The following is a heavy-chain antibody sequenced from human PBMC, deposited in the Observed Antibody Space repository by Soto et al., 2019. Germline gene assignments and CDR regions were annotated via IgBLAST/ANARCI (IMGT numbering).Heavy chain of an antibody. V-gene: IGHV5-51*01. CDR3: ARRVDAFDG. J-gene: IGHJ3*01. CDR2: IYPGNSDT. CDR1: GYSFTSYW. Sequence: PGESLKISCQGSGYSFTSYWIGWVRQMPGKGLEWMGIIYPGNSDTRYSPSFQGQVTISADKSVRTAYLQWSSLKASDTAIYYCARRVDAFDGWGQGTIVTVSS.